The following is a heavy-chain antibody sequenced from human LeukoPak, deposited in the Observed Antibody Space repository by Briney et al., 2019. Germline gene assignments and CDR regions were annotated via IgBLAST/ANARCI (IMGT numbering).Heavy chain of an antibody. CDR1: GGSISSSSSNC. J-gene: IGHJ4*02. CDR3: ARNGGNSDFDY. D-gene: IGHD4-23*01. CDR2: IYHSGAT. V-gene: IGHV4-4*02. Sequence: PSETLSLTCAVSGGSISSSSSNCWTWVRQPPGKGLEWIGEIYHSGATNYNPSLKSRVTMLLDKSKNQFSLKLNSVTAADTAVYYCARNGGNSDFDYWDQGTLVTVSS.